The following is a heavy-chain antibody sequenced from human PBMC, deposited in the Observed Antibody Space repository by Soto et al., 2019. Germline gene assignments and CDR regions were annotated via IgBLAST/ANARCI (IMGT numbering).Heavy chain of an antibody. CDR2: IHNSGST. Sequence: PSETLSLTCSVSGASIYNGGYFWSWIRQSPGKGLEWIGYIHNSGSTYNNPSLKSRVTISTDTSKHQFSLKLNSVTAADTAVYYFSCERWGATEYYFDSRGQGTLVTVSS. D-gene: IGHD1-26*01. CDR1: GASIYNGGYF. V-gene: IGHV4-31*09. CDR3: SCERWGATEYYFDS. J-gene: IGHJ4*02.